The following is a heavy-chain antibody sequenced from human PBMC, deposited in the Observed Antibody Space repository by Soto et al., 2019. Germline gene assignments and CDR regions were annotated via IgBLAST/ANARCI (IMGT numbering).Heavy chain of an antibody. Sequence: QVQLQESGPGLVKPSQTLSLTCTVSGGSISSRDYYWRWIRQRPGKGLEWIGYIYYSGSTYYNPSLKSRVTISVDTSKNQFSLKLSSVTAADTAVYYCARWWSGSRQGFDPWGQGTLVTVSS. CDR3: ARWWSGSRQGFDP. J-gene: IGHJ5*02. CDR2: IYYSGST. V-gene: IGHV4-31*03. CDR1: GGSISSRDYY. D-gene: IGHD3-3*01.